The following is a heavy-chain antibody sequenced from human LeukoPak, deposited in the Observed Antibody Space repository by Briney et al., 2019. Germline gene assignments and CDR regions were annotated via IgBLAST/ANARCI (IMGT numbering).Heavy chain of an antibody. CDR1: GFTFTNYA. V-gene: IGHV3-30*04. Sequence: GGSLRLSCAASGFTFTNYAMHWVRQAPGTGLEWVAVIFYDGSTKYYADSVKGRFTISRDNSENTLYLQMNGLRAEDTAVYYCARGEAAEYYMDVWGKGTTVTVSS. CDR3: ARGEAAEYYMDV. CDR2: IFYDGSTK. D-gene: IGHD6-25*01. J-gene: IGHJ6*03.